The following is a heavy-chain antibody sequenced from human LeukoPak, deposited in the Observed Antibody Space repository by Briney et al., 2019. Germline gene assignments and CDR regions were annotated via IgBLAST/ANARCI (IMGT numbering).Heavy chain of an antibody. D-gene: IGHD3-22*01. CDR1: GYIFTNYW. V-gene: IGHV5-51*01. Sequence: GESLKISCKGSGYIFTNYWIGWVRRMPGKGLEWMGTIYPDDSDTRYSPSFQGQVTISVDKYISTAYLEWSSLKAPDTAMYYCVSAHYYYDSSGYWNFDYWGQGTLVTVSS. J-gene: IGHJ4*02. CDR3: VSAHYYYDSSGYWNFDY. CDR2: IYPDDSDT.